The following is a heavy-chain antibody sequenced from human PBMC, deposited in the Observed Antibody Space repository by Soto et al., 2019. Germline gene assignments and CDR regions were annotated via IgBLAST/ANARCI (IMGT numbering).Heavy chain of an antibody. Sequence: PSETLSLTCTVSGGSISSSSYYWGWIRQPPGKGLEWIGSIYYSGSTYYNPSLKSQVTISVDTSKNQFSLKLSSVTAADTAVYYCARHISSSWYRYYYYGMDVWGQGTTVTVSS. CDR3: ARHISSSWYRYYYYGMDV. CDR2: IYYSGST. CDR1: GGSISSSSYY. D-gene: IGHD6-13*01. J-gene: IGHJ6*02. V-gene: IGHV4-39*01.